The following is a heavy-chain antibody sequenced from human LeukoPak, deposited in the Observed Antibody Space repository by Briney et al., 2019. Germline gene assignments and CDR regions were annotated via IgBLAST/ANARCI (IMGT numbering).Heavy chain of an antibody. CDR1: GFTFSSYA. CDR3: AKDMGDDYYDSSGSPDY. Sequence: PGGSLRLSCAASGFTFSSYAMHWVRQAPGKGLEWVAVISYDGSNKYYADSVKGRFTISRDNSKNTLYLQMNSLRAEDTAVYYCAKDMGDDYYDSSGSPDYWGQGTLVTVSS. CDR2: ISYDGSNK. J-gene: IGHJ4*02. V-gene: IGHV3-30*04. D-gene: IGHD3-22*01.